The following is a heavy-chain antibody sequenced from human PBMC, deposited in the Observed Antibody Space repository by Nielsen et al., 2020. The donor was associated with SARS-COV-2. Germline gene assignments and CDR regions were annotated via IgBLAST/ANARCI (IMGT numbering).Heavy chain of an antibody. J-gene: IGHJ4*02. Sequence: WIRQPPGKGLEWVSAISGSGGSTYYADSVKGRFTISRDNSKNTLYLQVNSLRAEDTAVYYCAKCGKGYDSSGYYSHFDYWGQGTLVTVSS. CDR2: ISGSGGST. V-gene: IGHV3-23*01. D-gene: IGHD3-22*01. CDR3: AKCGKGYDSSGYYSHFDY.